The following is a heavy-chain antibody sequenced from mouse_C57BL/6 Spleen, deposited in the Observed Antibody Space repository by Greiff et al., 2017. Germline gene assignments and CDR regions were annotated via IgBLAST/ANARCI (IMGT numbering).Heavy chain of an antibody. J-gene: IGHJ2*01. CDR3: ARDCYGY. CDR1: GYTFTSYT. V-gene: IGHV1-4*01. Sequence: VKLQESGAELARPGASVKMSCKASGYTFTSYTMHWVKQRPGQGLEWIGYINPSSGYTKYNQKFKDKATLTADKSSSTAYMQLSSLTSEASAVYYCARDCYGYWGQGTTLTVSS. CDR2: INPSSGYT. D-gene: IGHD1-1*02.